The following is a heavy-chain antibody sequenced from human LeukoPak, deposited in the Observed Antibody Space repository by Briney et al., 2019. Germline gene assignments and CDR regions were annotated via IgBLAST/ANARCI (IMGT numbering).Heavy chain of an antibody. CDR3: ARFGVDYDMGV. Sequence: PSETLSLTCSVSSGSGNNYHWTWIRHPPGKGLKWMSQLYYSGKADYNPSLKRRITICVNTFKNQIFVRVSPGTAADPAIYYCARFGVDYDMGVWGQGTTVIVFS. D-gene: IGHD3-16*01. J-gene: IGHJ6*02. CDR1: SGSGNNYH. CDR2: LYYSGKA. V-gene: IGHV4-59*02.